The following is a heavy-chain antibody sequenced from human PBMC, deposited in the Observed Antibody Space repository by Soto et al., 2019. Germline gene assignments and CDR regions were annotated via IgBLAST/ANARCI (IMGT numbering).Heavy chain of an antibody. V-gene: IGHV4-30-4*01. J-gene: IGHJ3*02. CDR2: IYYSGST. D-gene: IGHD5-12*01. CDR1: GGSISSGDYY. Sequence: PSETLSLTCTVSGGSISSGDYYWSWIRQPPGKGLEWIGYIYYSGSTYYNPSLKSRVTISVDTSKNQFSLKLSSVTAADTAVYYCARADGYNFNAFDIRGRGTTVTVSS. CDR3: ARADGYNFNAFDI.